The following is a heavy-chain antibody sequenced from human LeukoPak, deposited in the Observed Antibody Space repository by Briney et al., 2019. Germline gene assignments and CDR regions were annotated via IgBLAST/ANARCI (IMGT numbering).Heavy chain of an antibody. D-gene: IGHD3-22*01. CDR3: ARDVSGYRDY. CDR2: ISSDGSST. V-gene: IGHV3-74*01. Sequence: GGSLRLSCAASGFTFSSYWMHWVRQAPGKGLVWVSRISSDGSSTSYADSVKGRFTISRDNAKNTLYLQMNSLRAEDTAVYYCARDVSGYRDYWGQGTLVTVSS. J-gene: IGHJ4*02. CDR1: GFTFSSYW.